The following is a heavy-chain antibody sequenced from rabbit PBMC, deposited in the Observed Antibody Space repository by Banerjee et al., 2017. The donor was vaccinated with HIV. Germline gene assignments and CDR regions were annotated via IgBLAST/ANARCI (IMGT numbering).Heavy chain of an antibody. Sequence: QEQLKETGGGLVQPGGSLTLSCKASGFDFSSYYMSWVRQAPGKGLEWIGCINTSSGNTVYASWAKGRFTISKTSSTTVTLQMTSLTAADTATYFCARDLAGVIGWNFDLWGPGTLVTVS. CDR2: INTSSGNT. D-gene: IGHD4-1*01. CDR1: GFDFSSYYM. CDR3: ARDLAGVIGWNFDL. V-gene: IGHV1S45*01. J-gene: IGHJ4*01.